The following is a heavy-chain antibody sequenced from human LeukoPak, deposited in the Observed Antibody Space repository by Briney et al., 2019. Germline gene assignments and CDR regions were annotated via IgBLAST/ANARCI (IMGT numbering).Heavy chain of an antibody. CDR2: INSSSSYI. D-gene: IGHD2-2*01. J-gene: IGHJ4*02. CDR3: AREGAHSSTSLDY. V-gene: IGHV3-21*01. Sequence: GGSLRLSCATSGFTFSSYSMNWVRQAPGKGLESVSSINSSSSYIYYADSVKGQFTISRDNAKNSLYLQMNSLRAEDTAVYYCAREGAHSSTSLDYWGQGTLVTVSS. CDR1: GFTFSSYS.